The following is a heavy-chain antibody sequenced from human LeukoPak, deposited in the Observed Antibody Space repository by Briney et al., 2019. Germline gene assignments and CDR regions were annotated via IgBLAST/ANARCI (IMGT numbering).Heavy chain of an antibody. V-gene: IGHV4-59*01. J-gene: IGHJ5*01. D-gene: IGHD6-19*01. CDR2: IYYSGTT. CDR3: ARHQSSGWDGGPDS. CDR1: GGSMSTYF. Sequence: PSETLSLTCTVSGGSMSTYFWSWIRKPPGKGLEWIGYIYYSGTTNYNPSLKSRLTISADTSKNQFSLKLRSVTAADTAVYYCARHQSSGWDGGPDSWGQGTLVTVSS.